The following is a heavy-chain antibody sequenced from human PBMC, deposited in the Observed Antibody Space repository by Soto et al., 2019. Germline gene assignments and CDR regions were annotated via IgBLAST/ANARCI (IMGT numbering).Heavy chain of an antibody. CDR2: VYYSGSV. V-gene: IGHV4-59*01. Sequence: SETLSLTCNVSGVSLTGYHWNWIRQPPGRTLEWIGFVYYSGSVSYNPSLKGRASISVDRSKNQFSLRLTSVTAADTAVYYCARRLNLGSFDHWGQGTLVTVSS. CDR1: GVSLTGYH. CDR3: ARRLNLGSFDH. D-gene: IGHD3-10*01. J-gene: IGHJ5*02.